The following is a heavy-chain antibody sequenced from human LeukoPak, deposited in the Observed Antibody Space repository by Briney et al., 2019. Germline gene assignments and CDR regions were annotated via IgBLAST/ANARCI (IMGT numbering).Heavy chain of an antibody. Sequence: PGGSLRLSCAASGFTFSSYEMNWVRQAPGKGLGWVGFIRSKVYGGTTEYAASVKARLPISRADSKSIANLQMNSLKTEDTAVDYCTRAVLSHYYGSGDVDPWGQGTLVTVSS. CDR2: IRSKVYGGTT. CDR3: TRAVLSHYYGSGDVDP. D-gene: IGHD3-10*01. V-gene: IGHV3-49*04. CDR1: GFTFSSYE. J-gene: IGHJ5*02.